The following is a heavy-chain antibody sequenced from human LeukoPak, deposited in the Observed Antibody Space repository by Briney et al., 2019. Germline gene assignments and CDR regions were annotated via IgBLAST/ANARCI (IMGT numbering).Heavy chain of an antibody. V-gene: IGHV3-48*04. CDR2: ISSSSSTI. CDR1: GFTFSSYS. Sequence: GGSLRLSCAASGFTFSSYSMNWVRQAPGKGLEWVSYISSSSSTIYYADSVKGRFTISRDNAKNSLYLQMNSLRAEDTAVYYCARDQHCSSTSCPRGWFDPWGQGTLVTVSS. D-gene: IGHD2-2*01. J-gene: IGHJ5*02. CDR3: ARDQHCSSTSCPRGWFDP.